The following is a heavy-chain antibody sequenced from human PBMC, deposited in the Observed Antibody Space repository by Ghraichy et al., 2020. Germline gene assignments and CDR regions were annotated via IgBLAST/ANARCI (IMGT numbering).Heavy chain of an antibody. CDR1: GGSISSYY. Sequence: SETLSLTCTVSGGSISSYYWSWIRQPPGKGLEWIGYIYYSGSTNYNPSLKSRVTISVDTSKNQFSLKLSSVTAADTAVYYCARDYYYDTPGRFAYWGQGTLVTVSS. D-gene: IGHD3-22*01. CDR3: ARDYYYDTPGRFAY. J-gene: IGHJ4*02. V-gene: IGHV4-59*01. CDR2: IYYSGST.